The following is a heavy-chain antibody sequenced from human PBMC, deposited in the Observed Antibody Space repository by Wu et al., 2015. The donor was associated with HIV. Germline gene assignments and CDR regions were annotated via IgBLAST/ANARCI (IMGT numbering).Heavy chain of an antibody. Sequence: QVQVVQSGPEVKKPGASVKVSCKTSGYSFMNYYVHWVRQAPGKGLEWMGGFDPEDGETIYAQKFQGRVTMTEDTSTDTAYMELSSLRSEDTAVYYCATDSSGYLIPNDAFDIWGQGTMVTVSS. V-gene: IGHV1-24*01. CDR2: FDPEDGET. CDR1: GYSFMNYY. J-gene: IGHJ3*02. D-gene: IGHD3-22*01. CDR3: ATDSSGYLIPNDAFDI.